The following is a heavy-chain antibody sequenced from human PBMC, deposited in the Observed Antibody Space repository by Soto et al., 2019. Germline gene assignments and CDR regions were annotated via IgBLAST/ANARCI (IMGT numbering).Heavy chain of an antibody. CDR3: AKDRVGGTFYTPLAF. D-gene: IGHD1-7*01. CDR2: ITYDGSFQ. Sequence: PGGSLRLSCQASGFNFDNYGMHWVRQAPGKGLEWVAVITYDGSFQYYADSVKGRFTISRDNSKNTLSRHLNPLKTNDTAVYNCAKDRVGGTFYTPLAFWGQGTLVTVSS. V-gene: IGHV3-30*18. CDR1: GFNFDNYG. J-gene: IGHJ4*02.